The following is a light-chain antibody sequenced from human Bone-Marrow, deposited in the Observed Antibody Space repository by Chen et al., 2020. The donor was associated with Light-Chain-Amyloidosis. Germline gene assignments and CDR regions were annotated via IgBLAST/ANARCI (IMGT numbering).Light chain of an antibody. J-gene: IGLJ2*01. CDR2: RDT. Sequence: SYELTQRPSVSVSPGQTARITCSGDDLPTKYAYWYQQKPGQAPVLVIHRDTKRPSGIFERFSGSSSGTTATLTISGVQAEDEADYHCQSADSSGTYEVIFGGGTKLTVL. V-gene: IGLV3-25*03. CDR1: DLPTKY. CDR3: QSADSSGTYEVI.